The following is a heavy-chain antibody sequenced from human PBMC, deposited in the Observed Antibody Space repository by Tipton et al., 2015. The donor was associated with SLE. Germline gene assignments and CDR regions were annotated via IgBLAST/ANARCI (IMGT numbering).Heavy chain of an antibody. D-gene: IGHD3-10*01. V-gene: IGHV1-2*04. Sequence: QLVQSGAEVKKPGASVKVSCKASGYTFTGYYIHWVRQAPGQGLEWMGWINPNSGGTNYAQKFQGWVTMTRDTSINTAYMELSRLRSDDTAVYYCARYRTHGSASAPTLFPLVSW. CDR1: GYTFTGYY. CDR2: INPNSGGT. CDR3: ARYRTHGSASAPTLFPLVS. J-gene: IGHJ5*01.